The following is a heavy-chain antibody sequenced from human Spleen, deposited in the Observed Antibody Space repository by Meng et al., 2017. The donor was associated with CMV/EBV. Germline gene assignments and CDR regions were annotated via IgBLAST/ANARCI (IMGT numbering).Heavy chain of an antibody. J-gene: IGHJ6*02. Sequence: LSLTCAASGFTFRSSDMHWVRQAPGKGLEWVAGVSHDGTNEHYADSVKGRLTISRDNSKSTVYLQMNSLRPEDTAVYYCARVLTVGSGNFYIENYYAMDVWGPGTTVTVSS. D-gene: IGHD3-10*01. CDR1: GFTFRSSD. CDR2: VSHDGTNE. V-gene: IGHV3-30*03. CDR3: ARVLTVGSGNFYIENYYAMDV.